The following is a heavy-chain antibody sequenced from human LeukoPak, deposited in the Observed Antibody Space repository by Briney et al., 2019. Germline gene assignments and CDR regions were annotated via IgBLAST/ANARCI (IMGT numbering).Heavy chain of an antibody. D-gene: IGHD3-22*01. CDR1: GFTFSSYS. Sequence: GGSLRLSCAASGFTFSSYSMNWVRQAPGKGLEWVSYISSSSSNIYYADSVKGRFTIFRDNAKNSLYLQMNSLRDEDTAVYYCARGIAAAGPEGFISYYYDSSGSHFDYWGQGTLVTVSS. CDR2: ISSSSSNI. CDR3: ARGIAAAGPEGFISYYYDSSGSHFDY. V-gene: IGHV3-48*02. J-gene: IGHJ4*02.